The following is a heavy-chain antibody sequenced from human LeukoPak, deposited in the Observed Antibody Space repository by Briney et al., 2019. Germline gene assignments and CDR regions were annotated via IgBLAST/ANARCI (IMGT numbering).Heavy chain of an antibody. V-gene: IGHV3-7*01. CDR1: GFTFSNYW. CDR2: MKEDGSAR. Sequence: GGSLRLSCVASGFTFSNYWMSWVRQAPGKGLEWLANMKEDGSARYYVDSMKGRFTISRDNAKNSLYLQMNSLRAEDTAVYYSAREQGWSDSYYGMDVWGQGTTVTVSS. CDR3: AREQGWSDSYYGMDV. J-gene: IGHJ6*02.